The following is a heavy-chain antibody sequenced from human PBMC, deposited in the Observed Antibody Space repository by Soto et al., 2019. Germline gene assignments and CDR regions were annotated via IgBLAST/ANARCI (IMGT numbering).Heavy chain of an antibody. J-gene: IGHJ6*02. CDR2: IKQDGSEK. CDR3: ARGHKGLEV. V-gene: IGHV3-7*01. Sequence: PGGSLRLSCEASGLVFSSFWMSWVRQAPGKGLEWVAYIKQDGSEKYYVDSVKGRFTISRDNPKSSLYLQMNNLRAEDTRVYYCARGHKGLEVWGQGTTVTVS. CDR1: GLVFSSFW.